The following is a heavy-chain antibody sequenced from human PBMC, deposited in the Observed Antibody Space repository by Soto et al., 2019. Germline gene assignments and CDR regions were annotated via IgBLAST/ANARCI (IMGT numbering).Heavy chain of an antibody. D-gene: IGHD3-22*01. CDR1: GFSFSNYA. J-gene: IGHJ4*02. CDR2: LTSTSHT. CDR3: TRRDREASGGHYSEY. V-gene: IGHV3-21*01. Sequence: EVQLVESGGGLVKPGGSLRLSCSASGFSFSNYAMSWVRQAPGQGLEGVSSLTSTSHTYYADSVKGRFTISRDNAMNSLYLQMNSLRAEDTAVYYCTRRDREASGGHYSEYWGQGTLVTVSS.